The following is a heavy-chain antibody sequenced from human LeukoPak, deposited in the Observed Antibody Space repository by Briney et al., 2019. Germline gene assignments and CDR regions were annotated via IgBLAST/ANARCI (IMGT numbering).Heavy chain of an antibody. J-gene: IGHJ4*02. Sequence: GASVTVSCKASGYTFTSYGISWVRQAPGQGLEWMGWISAYNGNTNYAQKLQGRVTMTTDTSTSTAYMELRSLRSDDTAVYYCARDGTYYYDSSGPSYFDYWGQGTLVTVSS. D-gene: IGHD3-22*01. V-gene: IGHV1-18*01. CDR3: ARDGTYYYDSSGPSYFDY. CDR2: ISAYNGNT. CDR1: GYTFTSYG.